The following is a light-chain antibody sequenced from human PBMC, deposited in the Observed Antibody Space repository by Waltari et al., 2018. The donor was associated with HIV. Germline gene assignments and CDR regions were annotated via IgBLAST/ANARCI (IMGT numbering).Light chain of an antibody. CDR1: SSDIATDNY. CDR2: DAN. Sequence: QSALTQPASVSGSLGQSITISCIGTSSDIATDNYVSWYQHHPDKAPRLVIYDANSRPSGVPFRFSGSKSGNTASLTISGLQAEDEADYYCASYTITSTLVFGGGTKVTVL. J-gene: IGLJ3*02. CDR3: ASYTITSTLV. V-gene: IGLV2-14*01.